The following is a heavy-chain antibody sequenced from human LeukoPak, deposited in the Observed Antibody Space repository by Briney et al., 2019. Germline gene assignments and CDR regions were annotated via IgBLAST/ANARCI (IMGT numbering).Heavy chain of an antibody. D-gene: IGHD3-22*01. J-gene: IGHJ6*02. V-gene: IGHV3-9*01. Sequence: GRSLRLSCAASGFTFDDYAMPWVRQAPGKGLEWVSGISWNSGSIGYADSVKGRFTISRDNSKNTLYLQMNSLRAEDTAVYYCAKDEHSSGYYYYYGMDVWGQGTTVTVSS. CDR3: AKDEHSSGYYYYYGMDV. CDR2: ISWNSGSI. CDR1: GFTFDDYA.